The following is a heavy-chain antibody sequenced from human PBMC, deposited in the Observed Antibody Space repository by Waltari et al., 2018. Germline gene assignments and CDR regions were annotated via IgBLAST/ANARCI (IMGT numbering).Heavy chain of an antibody. J-gene: IGHJ2*01. CDR1: GYSISSGYY. D-gene: IGHD4-17*01. CDR3: ARYNGDYDDEGGLAFFDL. CDR2: SSHSGSL. V-gene: IGHV4-38-2*01. Sequence: QVQLQESGPGLVKPSETLSRTCGVSGYSISSGYYWGWIRQSPGKGMGWRGSSSHSGSLFYNPSLSGRVSISSGTSRNQFSLSLNSVTAADTALYFCARYNGDYDDEGGLAFFDLWGRGTLVAVSS.